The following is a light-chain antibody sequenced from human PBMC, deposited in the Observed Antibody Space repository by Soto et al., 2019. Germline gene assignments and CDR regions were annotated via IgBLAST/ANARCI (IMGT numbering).Light chain of an antibody. CDR3: SSYTSSSPYVV. CDR2: DVT. CDR1: SSDVGGYNY. V-gene: IGLV2-8*01. J-gene: IGLJ2*01. Sequence: QSALTQPPSASGSPGQSVTISCTGTSSDVGGYNYVSWYQQHPGKAPKLIIYDVTKRPSGVPDRFSGSKSGNTASLTISGLQAEDEADYYCSSYTSSSPYVVFGGGTKLTVL.